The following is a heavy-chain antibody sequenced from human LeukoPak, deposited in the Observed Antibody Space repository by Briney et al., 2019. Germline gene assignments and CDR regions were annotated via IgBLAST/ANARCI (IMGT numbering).Heavy chain of an antibody. J-gene: IGHJ4*02. D-gene: IGHD3-22*01. CDR2: IYTSGST. V-gene: IGHV4-4*07. Sequence: SETLSLTCTVSSGSISSYYWSWIRQPAGKGLEWIGRIYTSGSTNYNPSLKSRVTMSVDTSKNQFSLKLSSVTAADTAVYYCARADSSGYYYAQTTWGQGTLVTVSS. CDR3: ARADSSGYYYAQTT. CDR1: SGSISSYY.